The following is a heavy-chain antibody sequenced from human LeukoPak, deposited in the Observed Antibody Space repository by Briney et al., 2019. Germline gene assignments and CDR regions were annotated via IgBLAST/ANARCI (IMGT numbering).Heavy chain of an antibody. J-gene: IGHJ5*02. V-gene: IGHV4-34*01. CDR3: ARGIPDSSSWAPGFDP. D-gene: IGHD6-13*01. CDR1: GGSFTGYY. Sequence: SETQSLTCAVYGGSFTGYYWSWIRQPPGKGLEWIGEINHSGSTNYNPSLKSRVTISVDTSKNQFSLKLSSVTAADTAVYYCARGIPDSSSWAPGFDPWGQGTLVTVSS. CDR2: INHSGST.